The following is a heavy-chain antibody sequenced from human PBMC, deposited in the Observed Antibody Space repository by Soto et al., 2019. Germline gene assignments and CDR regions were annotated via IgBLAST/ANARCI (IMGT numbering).Heavy chain of an antibody. D-gene: IGHD4-17*01. V-gene: IGHV1-69*01. J-gene: IGHJ6*02. CDR1: GGTFSSYA. CDR2: IIPIFGTA. Sequence: QVQLVQSGAEVKKPGSSVKVSCKASGGTFSSYAISWVRQAPGQGLEWMGGIIPIFGTANYAQKFQGRVTITADESTSTAYMELSSLRSEDTAVYYLARVGSHGGDYGAPPHYYYYGMDVWGQGTTVTVSS. CDR3: ARVGSHGGDYGAPPHYYYYGMDV.